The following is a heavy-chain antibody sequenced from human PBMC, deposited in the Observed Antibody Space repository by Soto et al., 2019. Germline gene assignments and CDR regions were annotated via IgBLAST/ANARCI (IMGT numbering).Heavy chain of an antibody. CDR3: TTEGPRIQVRP. V-gene: IGHV3-15*07. D-gene: IGHD5-18*01. CDR2: IKSKTDGGTT. CDR1: GFTFNNAW. Sequence: EVPLVESGGGLVKPGESLRLSCAASGFTFNNAWMNWVRQAPGKGLEWVGRIKSKTDGGTTDYAAPVKGRFTVSRDDSKNTLYLQMNSLKTEDTAVYYCTTEGPRIQVRPWGQGTLVTVSS. J-gene: IGHJ4*02.